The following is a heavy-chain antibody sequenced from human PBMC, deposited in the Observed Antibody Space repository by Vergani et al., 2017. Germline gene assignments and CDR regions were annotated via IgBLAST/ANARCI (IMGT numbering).Heavy chain of an antibody. CDR1: VGTFSSYT. CDR3: ATTWNRVSGFYP. D-gene: IGHD1-1*01. J-gene: IGHJ5*02. V-gene: IGHV1-69*02. CDR2: IIPILGIA. Sequence: QVQLVQSGAEVKKPGSSVKVSCKASVGTFSSYTINWVRQAPGQGLVWMGRIIPILGIANYAQKFQGRVTITADKSTSTAYMEMNSLGSEDTAEYYCATTWNRVSGFYPWGQGTLVTVSS.